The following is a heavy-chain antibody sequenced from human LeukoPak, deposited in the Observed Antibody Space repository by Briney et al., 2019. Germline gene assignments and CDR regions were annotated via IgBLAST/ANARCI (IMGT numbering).Heavy chain of an antibody. CDR3: ARPLSPRYYYYYMDV. CDR1: GGSFSGYY. J-gene: IGHJ6*03. V-gene: IGHV4-34*01. Sequence: SETLSLTCAVYGGSFSGYYWSWIRQPPGKGLEWIGEINHSGSTNYNPSLKSRVTISVDTSKNQFSLKLSSVTAADTAVYYCARPLSPRYYYYYMDVWGKGTTVTVSS. CDR2: INHSGST.